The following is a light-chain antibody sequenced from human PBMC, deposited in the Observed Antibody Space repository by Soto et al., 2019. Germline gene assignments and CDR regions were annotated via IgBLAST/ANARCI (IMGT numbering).Light chain of an antibody. CDR3: QQYHNWWT. V-gene: IGKV3-15*01. CDR2: GAS. J-gene: IGKJ1*01. CDR1: QSVSSSY. Sequence: IVLTQSPGSLSLSPGERATLACRASQSVSSSYLAWYQHKPGQAPRLLIYGASTRATGIPARFSGSGSGTEFTLTISSLQSEDFAVYYCQQYHNWWTFGQGTKVDIK.